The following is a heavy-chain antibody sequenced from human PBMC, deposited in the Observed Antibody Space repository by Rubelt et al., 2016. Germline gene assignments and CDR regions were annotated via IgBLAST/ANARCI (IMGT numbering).Heavy chain of an antibody. V-gene: IGHV3-66*01. J-gene: IGHJ3*01. CDR2: IYANGNT. CDR3: ISYV. CDR1: GFSVSSKY. Sequence: EVQLVESGGGLVQPGGSLRLSCAASGFSVSSKYMAWVRQAPGKGLEWVSSIYANGNTHYADSMKGRFTSSRDNSKNTVFLQINSLRVDDTAVYYCISYVWGQGTMVTVSS.